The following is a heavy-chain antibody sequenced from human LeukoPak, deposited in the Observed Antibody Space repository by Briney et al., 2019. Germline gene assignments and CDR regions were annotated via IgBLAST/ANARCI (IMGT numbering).Heavy chain of an antibody. CDR1: GGSISSYY. V-gene: IGHV4-4*07. J-gene: IGHJ3*02. CDR3: ARGFVGSGWYTRGTGAFDI. D-gene: IGHD6-19*01. CDR2: IYTSGST. Sequence: PSETLSLTCTVSGGSISSYYWSWIRQPAGKGLEWIGRIYTSGSTNYNPSLKSRVTMSVDTSKNQFSLKLSSVTAADTAVYYCARGFVGSGWYTRGTGAFDIWGQGTMVTVSS.